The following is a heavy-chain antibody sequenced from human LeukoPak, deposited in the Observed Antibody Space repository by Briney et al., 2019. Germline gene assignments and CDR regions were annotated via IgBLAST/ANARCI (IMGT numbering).Heavy chain of an antibody. J-gene: IGHJ6*03. Sequence: ASVKVSCKASGYTFTSYDINWVRQATGQGLEWMGWMNPNSGNTGYAQKFQGRVTMTRNTSISTAYMELSSLRSEDTAVYYCARVVRRYYYYYYMDVWDKGTTVTISS. D-gene: IGHD3-22*01. CDR1: GYTFTSYD. V-gene: IGHV1-8*01. CDR2: MNPNSGNT. CDR3: ARVVRRYYYYYYMDV.